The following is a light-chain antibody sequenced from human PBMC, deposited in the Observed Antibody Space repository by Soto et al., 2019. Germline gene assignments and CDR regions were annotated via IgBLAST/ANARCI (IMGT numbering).Light chain of an antibody. CDR1: QSISSW. Sequence: DIQMTQSPSTLSASVGDRVTITCRASQSISSWLAWYQQKPGKAPKLLIYDASSWESGVPSRFSGSGSGTEFTLTISSLQPDDFATYYCQKYNSYFPYTFGQGTKLETK. J-gene: IGKJ2*01. V-gene: IGKV1-5*01. CDR3: QKYNSYFPYT. CDR2: DAS.